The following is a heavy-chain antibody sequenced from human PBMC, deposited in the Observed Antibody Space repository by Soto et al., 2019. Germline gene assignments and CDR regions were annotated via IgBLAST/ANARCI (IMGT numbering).Heavy chain of an antibody. D-gene: IGHD4-17*01. V-gene: IGHV3-30*18. J-gene: IGHJ4*02. CDR1: GFTFSSYG. CDR3: AKDLERDYGDRGSWYFDY. CDR2: ISYDGSNK. Sequence: QVQLVESGGGVVQPGRSLRLSCAASGFTFSSYGMHWVRQAPGKGLEWVAVISYDGSNKYYADSVKGRFTISRDNSKNTLYLQMNSLRAEDTAVYYCAKDLERDYGDRGSWYFDYWGQGTLVTVSS.